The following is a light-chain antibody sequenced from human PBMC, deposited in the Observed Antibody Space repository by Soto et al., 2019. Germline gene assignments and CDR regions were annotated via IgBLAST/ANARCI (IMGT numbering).Light chain of an antibody. CDR1: SSDVGGYNF. CDR2: EVS. CDR3: SSYTSSSTLYV. Sequence: QSVLTQPASVFGSPGQSITISCTGTSSDVGGYNFVSWYQQHPGKAPNLVIYEVSNRPSGVSNRFSGSKSGNTASLTISGLQAEDEADYYCSSYTSSSTLYVFGTGTKVTVL. V-gene: IGLV2-14*01. J-gene: IGLJ1*01.